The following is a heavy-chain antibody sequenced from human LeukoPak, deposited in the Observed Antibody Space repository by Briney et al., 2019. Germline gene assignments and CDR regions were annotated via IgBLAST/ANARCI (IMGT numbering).Heavy chain of an antibody. D-gene: IGHD6-13*01. CDR2: IYYSGST. Sequence: PSETLSLTCTVSGGSISSYYWSWIRQPPGKGLEWIGYIYYSGSTNYNPSLKSRVTISVDTSKNQFSLKLSSVTAADTAVYYCARELAAAGTAPLDYWGQGTLVTVSS. CDR1: GGSISSYY. J-gene: IGHJ4*02. V-gene: IGHV4-59*01. CDR3: ARELAAAGTAPLDY.